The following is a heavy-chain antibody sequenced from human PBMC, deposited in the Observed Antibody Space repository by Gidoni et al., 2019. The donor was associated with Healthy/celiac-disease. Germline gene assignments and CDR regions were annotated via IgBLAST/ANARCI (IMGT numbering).Heavy chain of an antibody. D-gene: IGHD6-19*01. CDR3: AREPRVAVAGAFDY. Sequence: EVQLVESGGGLVRPGGSLGPSWAASGFPASSNYMSWVRQAPGKGLEWVSVIYSGGSTYYADSVKGRFTISRDNSKNTLYLQMNSLRAEDTAVYYCAREPRVAVAGAFDYWGQGTLVTVSS. V-gene: IGHV3-66*02. J-gene: IGHJ4*02. CDR2: IYSGGST. CDR1: GFPASSNY.